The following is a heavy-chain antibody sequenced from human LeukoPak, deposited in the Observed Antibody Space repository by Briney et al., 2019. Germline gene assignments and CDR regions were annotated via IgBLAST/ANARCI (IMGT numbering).Heavy chain of an antibody. CDR2: ISGSGGST. CDR3: AKQSGSGSLFFDY. Sequence: GGSLRLSCAASGFTFSSYEMNWVRQAPGKGLEWVSAISGSGGSTYYADSVKGRFTISRDNSKNTLYLQMNSLRAEDTAVYYCAKQSGSGSLFFDYWGQGTLVTVSS. D-gene: IGHD3-22*01. V-gene: IGHV3-23*01. J-gene: IGHJ4*02. CDR1: GFTFSSYE.